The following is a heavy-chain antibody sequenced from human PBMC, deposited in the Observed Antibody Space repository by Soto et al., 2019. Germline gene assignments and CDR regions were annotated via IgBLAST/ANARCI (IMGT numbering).Heavy chain of an antibody. CDR3: SGGVGDAF. Sequence: EVHLVESGGGLVQRGGSLRLSCAIFESTVSRDWMNWVRQAPGKGLEWVAHINQDGSEKYYVDSVKRRFTISRDNAKKSLYLQMNSLRPADTAMYYCSGGVGDAFWGQGTLVTVSS. V-gene: IGHV3-7*04. D-gene: IGHD1-26*01. J-gene: IGHJ4*02. CDR2: INQDGSEK. CDR1: ESTVSRDW.